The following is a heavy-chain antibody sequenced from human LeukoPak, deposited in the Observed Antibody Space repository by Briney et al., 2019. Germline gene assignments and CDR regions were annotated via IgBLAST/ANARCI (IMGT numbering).Heavy chain of an antibody. CDR1: GGTFSSYA. D-gene: IGHD3-3*01. Sequence: SVKVSCKASGGTFSSYAISWVRQAPGQGLEWMGGIIPIFGTANYAQKFQGRVTITADKSTSTVYMDLSSLRSEDTAVYYCARVHYDFWSGYYSREDYFDYWGQGTLVTVSS. CDR2: IIPIFGTA. J-gene: IGHJ4*02. CDR3: ARVHYDFWSGYYSREDYFDY. V-gene: IGHV1-69*06.